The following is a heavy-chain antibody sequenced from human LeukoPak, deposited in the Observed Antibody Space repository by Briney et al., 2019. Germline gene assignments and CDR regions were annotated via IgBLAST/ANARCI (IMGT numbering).Heavy chain of an antibody. D-gene: IGHD3-3*01. Sequence: ASVKVSCKASGYTFTSYAMHWVRQAPGQRLEWMGWINAGNGNTKYSQKFQGRVTITRDTSASTAHMELSSLRSEDTAVYYCARESLRFLEWLLSPNNWFDPWGQGTLVTVSS. CDR1: GYTFTSYA. CDR3: ARESLRFLEWLLSPNNWFDP. CDR2: INAGNGNT. J-gene: IGHJ5*02. V-gene: IGHV1-3*01.